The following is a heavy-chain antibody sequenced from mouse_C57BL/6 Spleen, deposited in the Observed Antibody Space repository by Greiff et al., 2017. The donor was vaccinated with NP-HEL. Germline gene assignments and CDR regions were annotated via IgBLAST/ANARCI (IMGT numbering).Heavy chain of an antibody. V-gene: IGHV5-9*01. D-gene: IGHD1-1*01. CDR3: ARGGYYYGSSYRENYFDY. CDR2: ISGGGGNT. CDR1: GFTFSSYT. Sequence: DVHLVESGGGLVKPGGSLKLSCAASGFTFSSYTMSWVRQTPEKRLEWVATISGGGGNTYYPDRVKGRFTISRDNAKNTLYLQMSSLRSEDTALYYCARGGYYYGSSYRENYFDYWGQGTTLTVSS. J-gene: IGHJ2*01.